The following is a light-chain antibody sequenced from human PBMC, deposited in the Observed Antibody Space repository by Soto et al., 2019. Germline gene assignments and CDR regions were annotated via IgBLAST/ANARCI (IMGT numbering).Light chain of an antibody. CDR1: QSVSSSY. V-gene: IGKV3-20*01. J-gene: IGKJ2*01. CDR2: GAS. CDR3: QQYGSSPPT. Sequence: EIVLTQSPGTLSLSPGERATLSCRASQSVSSSYLAWYQQKPGQAPRLLIYGASSRATGIPDRFSGSGSGTDFTLNIRRLEPEDFAVYYWQQYGSSPPTFGQGTKLEIK.